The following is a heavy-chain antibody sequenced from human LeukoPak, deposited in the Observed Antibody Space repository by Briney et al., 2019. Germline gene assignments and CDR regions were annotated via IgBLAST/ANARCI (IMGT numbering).Heavy chain of an antibody. V-gene: IGHV1-18*01. J-gene: IGHJ4*02. CDR3: ARDCGYQCLFDY. Sequence: ASVKVSCKASGYTFTNYGISWVRQAPGQGLEWMGWISGYNGNTNYAQKSQGRVTMTTDTSTNTAHMELRSLRSDDTAIYYCARDCGYQCLFDYWGQGTLATVSS. D-gene: IGHD5-12*01. CDR2: ISGYNGNT. CDR1: GYTFTNYG.